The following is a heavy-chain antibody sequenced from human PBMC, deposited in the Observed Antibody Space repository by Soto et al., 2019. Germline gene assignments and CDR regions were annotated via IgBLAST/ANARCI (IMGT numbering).Heavy chain of an antibody. CDR2: IYHSGST. CDR3: ARGYYDSSGCYFDY. D-gene: IGHD3-22*01. CDR1: GGSISSSSW. Sequence: QVQLQESGPGLVEPSGTLSLTCAVSGGSISSSSWWSWVRQPPGKGLEWIGEIYHSGSTNYNPSLKSRFTXXVXKXXNQFSLKLSSVTAADTAVYYCARGYYDSSGCYFDYWGQGTLVTVSS. V-gene: IGHV4-4*02. J-gene: IGHJ4*02.